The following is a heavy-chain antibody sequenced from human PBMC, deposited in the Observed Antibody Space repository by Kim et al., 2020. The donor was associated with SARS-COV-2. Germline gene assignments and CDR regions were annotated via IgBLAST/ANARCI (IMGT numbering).Heavy chain of an antibody. CDR1: GYTFTSYG. Sequence: ASVKVSCKASGYTFTSYGISWVRQAPGQGLEWMGWISAYNGNTNYAQKLQGRVTMTTDTSTSTAYMELRSLRSDDTAVYYCAGVVYYDILTGYSPFYYGMDVWGQGTTVTVSS. J-gene: IGHJ6*02. CDR2: ISAYNGNT. D-gene: IGHD3-9*01. V-gene: IGHV1-18*01. CDR3: AGVVYYDILTGYSPFYYGMDV.